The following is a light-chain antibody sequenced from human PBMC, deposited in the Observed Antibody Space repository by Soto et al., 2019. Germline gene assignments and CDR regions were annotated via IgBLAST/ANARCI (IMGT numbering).Light chain of an antibody. Sequence: ERVLTQSPGTLSLSPGERATLSCRASQSVSSSYLAWYQQKPGQAPRLLIYGASSRATGIPDRFSGSGSGTDFTLTISRLEPEDFAVYYCQQYGSSAINFGQGTRLEIK. CDR1: QSVSSSY. CDR3: QQYGSSAIN. J-gene: IGKJ5*01. V-gene: IGKV3-20*01. CDR2: GAS.